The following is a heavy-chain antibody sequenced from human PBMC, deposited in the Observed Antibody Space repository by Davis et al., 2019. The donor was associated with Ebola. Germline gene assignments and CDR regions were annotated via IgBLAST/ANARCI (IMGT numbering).Heavy chain of an antibody. D-gene: IGHD3-3*01. J-gene: IGHJ4*02. Sequence: PGGSLRLSCAASGFTFSSYWMHWVRQAPGKGLVWVSRINSDGSSTSYADSVKGRFTISRDNAKNTLYLQMNSLRAEDTAVYYCAKERFLEGWRFDYWGQGTLVTVSS. CDR1: GFTFSSYW. CDR2: INSDGSST. CDR3: AKERFLEGWRFDY. V-gene: IGHV3-74*01.